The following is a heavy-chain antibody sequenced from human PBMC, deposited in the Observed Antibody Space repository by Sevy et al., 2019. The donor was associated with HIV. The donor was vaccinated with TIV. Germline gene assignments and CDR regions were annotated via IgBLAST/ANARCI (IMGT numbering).Heavy chain of an antibody. J-gene: IGHJ4*02. CDR3: ARAPVKGYYTAMVRSRHLDY. D-gene: IGHD5-18*01. CDR2: ISYDGSNK. CDR1: GFTFSSYA. Sequence: GGSLRLSCAASGFTFSSYAMHWVRQAPGKGLEWVAVISYDGSNKYYADSVKGRFTISRDNSKNTLYLQMNGLGAEDTAGYYCARAPVKGYYTAMVRSRHLDYWGQGTLVTVSS. V-gene: IGHV3-30-3*01.